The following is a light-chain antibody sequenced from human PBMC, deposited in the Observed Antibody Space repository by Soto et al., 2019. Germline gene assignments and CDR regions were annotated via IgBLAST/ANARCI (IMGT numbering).Light chain of an antibody. Sequence: VLAQRPSVSGAPGQRVTISCTGSSSNIGAGYDVHWYQQLPGTAPKLLIYGNSNRPSGVPDRFSGSKSGTSASLAITGLQAEDEADYYCQSYDSSLSALYVFGTGTKVTVL. CDR1: SSNIGAGYD. V-gene: IGLV1-40*01. CDR2: GNS. CDR3: QSYDSSLSALYV. J-gene: IGLJ1*01.